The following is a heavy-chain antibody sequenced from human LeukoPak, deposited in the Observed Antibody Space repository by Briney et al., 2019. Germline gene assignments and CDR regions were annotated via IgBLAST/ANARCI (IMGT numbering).Heavy chain of an antibody. CDR2: INHSGST. Sequence: SETLSLTCAVYGGSFSGYYWSWIRQPSGKGLEWIGEINHSGSTNYNPSLKSRVTISVDTSKNQFSLKLSSVTAADTAVYYCAREDSSGYLTLFDYWGQGTLVTVSS. J-gene: IGHJ4*02. D-gene: IGHD3-22*01. V-gene: IGHV4-34*01. CDR3: AREDSSGYLTLFDY. CDR1: GGSFSGYY.